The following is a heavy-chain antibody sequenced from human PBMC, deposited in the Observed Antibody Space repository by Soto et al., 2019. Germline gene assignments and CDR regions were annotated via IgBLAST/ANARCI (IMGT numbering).Heavy chain of an antibody. CDR1: GFTFSSYA. D-gene: IGHD2-15*01. CDR2: ISGSGGST. V-gene: IGHV3-23*01. J-gene: IGHJ4*02. CDR3: AKAAIVVVVAARFDY. Sequence: GGSLRLSYSASGFTFSSYAMSWVRQDPRTGMEWVSAISGSGGSTYYADCVKGRFTISRDNSKNTLYLQMNSLRAEDTAVYYCAKAAIVVVVAARFDYWGQGTLVTVSS.